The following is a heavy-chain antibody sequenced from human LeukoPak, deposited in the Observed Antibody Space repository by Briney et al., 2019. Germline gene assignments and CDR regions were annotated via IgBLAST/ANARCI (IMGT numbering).Heavy chain of an antibody. V-gene: IGHV3-23*01. D-gene: IGHD3-22*01. J-gene: IGHJ3*02. Sequence: GGSLRLSCAPSGFTFSSYATSSVREAPGTGLEWVSAISGSGGSTYRADSVKGRFTISRDNSKNMVNFQMNSLRGEDAAVYCCVKVGGSGYYPDIWGEGTMVTVSS. CDR1: GFTFSSYA. CDR2: ISGSGGST. CDR3: VKVGGSGYYPDI.